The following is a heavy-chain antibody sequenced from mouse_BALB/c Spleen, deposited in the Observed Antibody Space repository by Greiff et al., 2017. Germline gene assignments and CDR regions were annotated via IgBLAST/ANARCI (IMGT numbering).Heavy chain of an antibody. D-gene: IGHD1-1*01. Sequence: EVTLVESGGGLVQPGGSRKLSCAASGFTFSSFGMHWVRQAPEKGLEWVAYISSGSSTIYYADTVKGRFPISRDNPKNTLFLQMTSQRSEDTAMYYCARGPYYYGSSPMDYWGQGTSVTVAS. V-gene: IGHV5-17*02. CDR1: GFTFSSFG. J-gene: IGHJ4*01. CDR2: ISSGSSTI. CDR3: ARGPYYYGSSPMDY.